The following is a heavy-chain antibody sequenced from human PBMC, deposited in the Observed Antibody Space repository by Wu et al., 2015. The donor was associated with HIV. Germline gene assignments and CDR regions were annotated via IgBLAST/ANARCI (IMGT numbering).Heavy chain of an antibody. D-gene: IGHD6-13*01. J-gene: IGHJ4*02. CDR1: GGTFSSYA. CDR3: ARRGYSSSCLFFDY. V-gene: IGHV1-69*12. CDR2: IIPIFGTA. Sequence: QVQLVQSGTEVKKPGSSVRVSCKASGGTFSSYAISWVRQAPGQGLEWMGGIIPIFGTANYAQKFQGRVTITADESTSTAYMELSSLRSEDTAVYYCARRGYSSSCLFFDYVGPREPWSPSPQ.